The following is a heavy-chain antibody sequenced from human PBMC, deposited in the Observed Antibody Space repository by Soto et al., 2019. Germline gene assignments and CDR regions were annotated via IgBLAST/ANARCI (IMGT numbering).Heavy chain of an antibody. CDR2: ISGSGGST. CDR1: GFTFSSYA. V-gene: IGHV3-23*01. CDR3: AKTTIDPQCRGGRFYGNFHAFDV. Sequence: EVQLLESGGGLVQPGGSLRLSCAASGFTFSSYAMSWVRQAPGKGLEWVSAISGSGGSTYYADSVKGRFTISRDKSKNRVYREMNRLRAEDTGVYYFAKTTIDPQCRGGRFYGNFHAFDVWGQGTMVSACS. J-gene: IGHJ3*01. D-gene: IGHD2-15*01.